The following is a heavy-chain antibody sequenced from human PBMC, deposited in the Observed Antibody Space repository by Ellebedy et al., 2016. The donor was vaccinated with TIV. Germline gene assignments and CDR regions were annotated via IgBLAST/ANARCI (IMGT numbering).Heavy chain of an antibody. D-gene: IGHD3-22*01. Sequence: ASVKVSCKASGYTFTSYYMYWVRQAPGQGLEWMGIINPSAGGTNYAQKFQGRVTMTRDTSTSTVYMELSSLRSEDTAVYYCARGDKYYYDSSGYYYTYWGQGTLVTVSS. CDR2: INPSAGGT. J-gene: IGHJ4*02. V-gene: IGHV1-46*01. CDR3: ARGDKYYYDSSGYYYTY. CDR1: GYTFTSYY.